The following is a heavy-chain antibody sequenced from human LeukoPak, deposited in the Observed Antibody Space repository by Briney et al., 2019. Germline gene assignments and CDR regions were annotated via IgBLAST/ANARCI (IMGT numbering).Heavy chain of an antibody. CDR2: IYYSGST. V-gene: IGHV4-59*01. CDR3: ARGPHSSRWHHFDY. J-gene: IGHJ4*02. Sequence: SETLSLTCTVSGGSISSYYWSWIRQPPGKGLEWIGYIYYSGSTNYNPSLKSRVTISVDTSKNQFSLKLRSVTAADTAVYYFARGPHSSRWHHFDYWGQGTLVTVPS. D-gene: IGHD6-13*01. CDR1: GGSISSYY.